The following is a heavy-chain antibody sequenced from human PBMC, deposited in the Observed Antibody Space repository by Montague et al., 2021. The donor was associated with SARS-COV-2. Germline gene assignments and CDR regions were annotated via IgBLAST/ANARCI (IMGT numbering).Heavy chain of an antibody. V-gene: IGHV6-1*01. CDR1: GDSVSINSAT. Sequence: CAISGDSVSINSATCNWVRQSPSRRFGRLVRTYYRSKWYNDYAVSVRGRVTINPDTSKNQFSLQLNSVTPEDTAIYYCTSGREGNYNVMDVWGQGTTVTVSS. CDR3: TSGREGNYNVMDV. J-gene: IGHJ6*02. CDR2: TYYRSKWYN. D-gene: IGHD1-1*01.